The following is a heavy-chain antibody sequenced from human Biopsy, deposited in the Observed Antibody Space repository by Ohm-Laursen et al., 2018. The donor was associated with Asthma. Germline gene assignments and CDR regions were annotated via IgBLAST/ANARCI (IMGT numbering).Heavy chain of an antibody. CDR1: GGSISIGANY. CDR3: SSRGGVRRYFDY. Sequence: SQTLSLTCPVSGGSISIGANYWSWVRQPPRKGLEWVGHIYYIGSTYYNPSLKSRVAISQYTSKNQFSLKISSVTVADTAVYFCSSRGGVRRYFDYWGQGTMVTVSS. V-gene: IGHV4-30-4*01. D-gene: IGHD3-16*01. J-gene: IGHJ4*02. CDR2: IYYIGST.